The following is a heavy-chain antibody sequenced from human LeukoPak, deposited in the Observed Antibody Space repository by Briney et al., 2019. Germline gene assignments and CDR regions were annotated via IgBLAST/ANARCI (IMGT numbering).Heavy chain of an antibody. CDR3: ARAKYSSGWYGWYFDL. J-gene: IGHJ2*01. V-gene: IGHV3-23*01. CDR1: GFSFSTYA. CDR2: ISGSDPGT. Sequence: GGSLRLSCAASGFSFSTYAMSWVRQIPGKGLEWVSAISGSDPGTYYADSVKGRFTISRVNSRNTLYLQMNRLRVEDTAVYYCARAKYSSGWYGWYFDLWGRGTLVTVSS. D-gene: IGHD6-19*01.